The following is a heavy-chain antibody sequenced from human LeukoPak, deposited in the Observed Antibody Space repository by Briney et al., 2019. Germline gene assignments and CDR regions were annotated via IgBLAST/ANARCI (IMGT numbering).Heavy chain of an antibody. Sequence: ASVKVSCKAPGYTFTSYAMHWVRQAPGQRLEWMGWINAGNGNTKYSQKFQGRVTITRDTSASTAYMELSSLRSEGTAVYYCARDRRPLWFGELLGWFDPWGQGTLVTVSS. CDR2: INAGNGNT. J-gene: IGHJ5*02. CDR3: ARDRRPLWFGELLGWFDP. CDR1: GYTFTSYA. V-gene: IGHV1-3*01. D-gene: IGHD3-10*01.